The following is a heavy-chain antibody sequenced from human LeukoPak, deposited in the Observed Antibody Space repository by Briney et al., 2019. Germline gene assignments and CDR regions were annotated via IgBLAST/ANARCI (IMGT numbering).Heavy chain of an antibody. CDR3: ATVYDSGGYYFNY. J-gene: IGHJ4*02. V-gene: IGHV3-11*05. D-gene: IGHD3-22*01. CDR2: ISSVNNYA. CDR1: GFSFRDSY. Sequence: GGSLRLSCAASGFSFRDSYMGWIRQAPGKGLEWVSYISSVNNYANYGDSVKGRFTISRDNAKNSLYLQMNSQRAEDTAVYFCATVYDSGGYYFNYWGQGTLVTVSS.